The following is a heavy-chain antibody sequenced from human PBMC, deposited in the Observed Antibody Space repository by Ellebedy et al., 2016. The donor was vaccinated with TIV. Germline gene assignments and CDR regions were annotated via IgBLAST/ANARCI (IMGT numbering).Heavy chain of an antibody. Sequence: GGSLRLSCAASGFSFRSYWMSWVRQAPGKGLEWVANIYQDGSDQYYADSVKGRFTISRDNANKSLFLQMNSLRVDDTAVYYCARRGSYGDYAVQVNSWFDTWGQGTLVSVSP. V-gene: IGHV3-7*01. CDR2: IYQDGSDQ. J-gene: IGHJ5*02. CDR1: GFSFRSYW. D-gene: IGHD4-17*01. CDR3: ARRGSYGDYAVQVNSWFDT.